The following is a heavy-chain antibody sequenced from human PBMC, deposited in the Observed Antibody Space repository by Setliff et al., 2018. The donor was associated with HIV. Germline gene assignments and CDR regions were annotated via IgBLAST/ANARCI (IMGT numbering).Heavy chain of an antibody. CDR2: IYYSGST. Sequence: SETLSLTCTVSGGSISSYYWSWIRQPPGKGLEWIGYIYYSGSTNYNPSLKSRVTISVDTSKNQFSLKLSSVTAADTAVYYCARDSSYYYDSSGYSAVDYYYGMDVWG. J-gene: IGHJ6*01. D-gene: IGHD3-22*01. V-gene: IGHV4-59*01. CDR3: ARDSSYYYDSSGYSAVDYYYGMDV. CDR1: GGSISSYY.